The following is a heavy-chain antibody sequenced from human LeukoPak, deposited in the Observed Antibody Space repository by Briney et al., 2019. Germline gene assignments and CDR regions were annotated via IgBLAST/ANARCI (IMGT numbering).Heavy chain of an antibody. CDR3: AKDLPTVNTWIYFDY. D-gene: IGHD4-17*01. V-gene: IGHV3-23*01. CDR1: GXTFSTYA. J-gene: IGHJ4*02. CDR2: ISGNGGSA. Sequence: GGSLRLSCAASGXTFSTYALSWVRQAPGKGLEWVSSISGNGGSAYYTDSVKGRFTISRDNSKNTLYLQMNSLRAEDTAVYYCAKDLPTVNTWIYFDYWGQGTLVTVSS.